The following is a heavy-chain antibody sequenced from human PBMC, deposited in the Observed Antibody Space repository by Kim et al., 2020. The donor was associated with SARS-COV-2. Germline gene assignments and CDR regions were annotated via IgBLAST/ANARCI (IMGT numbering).Heavy chain of an antibody. CDR1: RFTFSRYD. CDR2: ISFDGSKK. J-gene: IGHJ3*02. Sequence: GGSLRLSCAASRFTFSRYDMHWVRQSPGKGLEWVAVISFDGSKKHYADHVKGRFTVSRDNSEDTLFLEISSLRPEDTAMYYCAKVAYNWNREDGLDMWG. V-gene: IGHV3-30*18. D-gene: IGHD1-20*01. CDR3: AKVAYNWNREDGLDM.